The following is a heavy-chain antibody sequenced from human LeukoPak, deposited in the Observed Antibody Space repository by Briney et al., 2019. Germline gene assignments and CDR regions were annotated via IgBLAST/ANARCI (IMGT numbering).Heavy chain of an antibody. CDR2: ISYDGSNK. V-gene: IGHV3-30*18. Sequence: GGSLRLSCAASGFTFSSYGMPWVRQAPGKGLEWVAVISYDGSNKYYADSVKGRFTISRDNSKNTLYLQMNSLRAEDTAVYYCAKDRAPGNYYYYGMDVWGQGTTVTVSS. CDR1: GFTFSSYG. J-gene: IGHJ6*02. CDR3: AKDRAPGNYYYYGMDV.